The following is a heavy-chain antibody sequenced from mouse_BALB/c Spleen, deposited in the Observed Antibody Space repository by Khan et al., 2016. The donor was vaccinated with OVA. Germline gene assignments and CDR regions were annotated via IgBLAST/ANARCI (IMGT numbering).Heavy chain of an antibody. D-gene: IGHD2-14*01. J-gene: IGHJ3*01. Sequence: QVQLKESGPELVKPGASLKVSCKASGYTFTDYIIGWVKQSTRQGLEWIGDIFPGSDIPYYNEKFQDKATLTVDKSANTAYMQLSSLTSEDSAVYFCARGGYSAFAYWGQGTLVTVSA. CDR2: IFPGSDIP. CDR3: ARGGYSAFAY. V-gene: IGHV1-77*01. CDR1: GYTFTDYI.